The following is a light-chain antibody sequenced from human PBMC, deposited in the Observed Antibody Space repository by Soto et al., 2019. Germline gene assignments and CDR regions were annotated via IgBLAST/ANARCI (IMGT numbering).Light chain of an antibody. V-gene: IGKV3-15*01. CDR3: QQYNNCPTGT. CDR2: GAS. CDR1: QCLXSD. Sequence: EIVLTHSAATLSVSPGESSTLSCRASQCLXSDFACYEQKPGQAPRVLISGASTRATAIAATFSGSGSGTEFALIISSLQTEAFAVYYCQQYNNCPTGTFGQGTKVDIK. J-gene: IGKJ1*01.